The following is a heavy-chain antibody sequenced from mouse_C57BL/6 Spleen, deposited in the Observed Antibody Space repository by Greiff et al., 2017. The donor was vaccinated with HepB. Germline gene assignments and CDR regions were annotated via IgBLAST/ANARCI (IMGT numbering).Heavy chain of an antibody. D-gene: IGHD4-1*01. CDR1: GYTFTSYW. J-gene: IGHJ2*01. CDR3: ARRGLGDY. CDR2: IDPSDSYT. Sequence: VQLQQPGAELVMPGASVKLSCKASGYTFTSYWMHWVKQRPGQGLEWIGEIDPSDSYTNYNQKFKGKSTLTVDKSSSTAYMQLSSLTSEGSAVYYCARRGLGDYWGQGTTLTVSS. V-gene: IGHV1-69*01.